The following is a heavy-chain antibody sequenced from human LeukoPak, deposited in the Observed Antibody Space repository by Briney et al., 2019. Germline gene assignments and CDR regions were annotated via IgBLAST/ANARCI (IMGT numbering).Heavy chain of an antibody. D-gene: IGHD6-13*01. CDR2: ISGSGEST. J-gene: IGHJ4*02. CDR1: GFTFSNYA. Sequence: PGGSLRLSCAASGFTFSNYAMSWVRQAPGKGLEWVSAISGSGESTYYADSVKGRFTISRDNAKNSLYLQMNSLRAEDTAVYYCARFSHSSSWRGFDYWGQGTLVTVSS. CDR3: ARFSHSSSWRGFDY. V-gene: IGHV3-23*01.